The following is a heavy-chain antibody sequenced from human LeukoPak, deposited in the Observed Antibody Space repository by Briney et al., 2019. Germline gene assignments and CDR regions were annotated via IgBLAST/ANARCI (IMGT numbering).Heavy chain of an antibody. V-gene: IGHV3-7*01. J-gene: IGHJ4*02. D-gene: IGHD3-16*01. CDR1: GVTFSSYV. Sequence: GGSLRLSCEASGVTFSSYVMSWVRQAPGKGLEWVANIKQDGSEKYYVDSVKGRFTISRDNAKNSLYLQMNSLRAEDTAVYYCARDVDYRDYWGQGTLVTVSS. CDR2: IKQDGSEK. CDR3: ARDVDYRDY.